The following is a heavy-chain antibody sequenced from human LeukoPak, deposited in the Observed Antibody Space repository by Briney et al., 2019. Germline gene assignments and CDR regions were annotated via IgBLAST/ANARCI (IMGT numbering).Heavy chain of an antibody. Sequence: PGGSLRLSCAASGFTFSHYYMSWVRQAPGKGLGWVANIKQDGSEQFYLDSVKGRFTISRDNAKNALYLQMHSLRVEDTAVYYCARESIVVVPTTMDDASDIWGQGTMVTVSS. CDR3: ARESIVVVPTTMDDASDI. CDR1: GFTFSHYY. CDR2: IKQDGSEQ. J-gene: IGHJ3*02. V-gene: IGHV3-7*01. D-gene: IGHD2-2*01.